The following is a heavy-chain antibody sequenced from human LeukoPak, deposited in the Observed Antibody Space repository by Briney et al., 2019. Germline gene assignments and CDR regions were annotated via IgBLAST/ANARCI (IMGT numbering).Heavy chain of an antibody. CDR3: AKEGRWLDS. J-gene: IGHJ4*02. CDR1: GFTFSDYA. CDR2: ILYDGSHK. D-gene: IGHD4-23*01. V-gene: IGHV3-30*04. Sequence: GSLRLSCAASGFTFSDYAMHWVRQAPGKTLEWVADILYDGSHKYYADSVKGRFTISRDNSRNTLYLQINSLRAEDTAVYYCAKEGRWLDSWGQGTLVTVSS.